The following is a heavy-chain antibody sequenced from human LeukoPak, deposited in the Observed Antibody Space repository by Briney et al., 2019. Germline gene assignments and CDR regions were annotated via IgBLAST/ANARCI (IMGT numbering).Heavy chain of an antibody. D-gene: IGHD3-22*01. CDR1: GGSFSGYY. V-gene: IGHV4-34*01. Sequence: SETLSLTCAVYGGSFSGYYWSWIRQPPGKGLEWIGEINHSGSTNYNPSLKSRVTISVDTSKNQFSLKLSSVTAADTAVYYCARENYYDSTGCRNCLDPWGQGTLVTVSS. CDR3: ARENYYDSTGCRNCLDP. J-gene: IGHJ5*02. CDR2: INHSGST.